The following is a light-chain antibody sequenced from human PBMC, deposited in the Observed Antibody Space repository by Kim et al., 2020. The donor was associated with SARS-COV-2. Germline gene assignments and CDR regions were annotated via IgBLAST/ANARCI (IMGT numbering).Light chain of an antibody. CDR2: EVN. V-gene: IGLV2-23*02. CDR1: TSDVGNYDL. Sequence: QSLTLSCTGTTSDVGNYDLVAWYQQQPGQAPKLMISEVNKRPSGVSNRFSGSKSGNTASLTISGLQAEDEADYYCASYAGKTTFVLFGGGTQLTVL. J-gene: IGLJ2*01. CDR3: ASYAGKTTFVL.